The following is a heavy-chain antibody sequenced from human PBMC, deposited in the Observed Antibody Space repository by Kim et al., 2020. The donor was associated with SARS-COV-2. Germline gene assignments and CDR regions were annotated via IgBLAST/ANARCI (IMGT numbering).Heavy chain of an antibody. CDR2: IYYSGST. D-gene: IGHD3-16*01. Sequence: SETLSLTCTVSGGSISSSSYYWGWIRQPPGKGLEWIGSIYYSGSTYYNPSLKSRVTISVDTSKNQFSLKLSSVTAADTAVYYCASIREITYYYYYMDVWG. V-gene: IGHV4-39*01. CDR3: ASIREITYYYYYMDV. J-gene: IGHJ6*03. CDR1: GGSISSSSYY.